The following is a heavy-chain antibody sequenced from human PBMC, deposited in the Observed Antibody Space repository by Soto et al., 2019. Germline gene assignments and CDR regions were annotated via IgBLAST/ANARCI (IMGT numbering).Heavy chain of an antibody. CDR3: ARDVSHDSSGYYSWMAI. V-gene: IGHV1-18*01. Sequence: ASVKVSCKASGYTFTNYGISWVRQAPGQGLEWMGWISAYNGNTNYAQKLQGRVTMTTDTSTSTAYMELRSLRSDDTAVYYCARDVSHDSSGYYSWMAIWGQGTLVTVPQ. CDR2: ISAYNGNT. CDR1: GYTFTNYG. J-gene: IGHJ4*02. D-gene: IGHD3-22*01.